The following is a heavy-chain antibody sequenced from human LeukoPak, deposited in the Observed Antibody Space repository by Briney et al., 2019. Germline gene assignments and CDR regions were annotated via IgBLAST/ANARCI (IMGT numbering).Heavy chain of an antibody. V-gene: IGHV4-4*02. CDR2: IYHSGSS. J-gene: IGHJ5*02. D-gene: IGHD3-10*01. CDR3: ARGLLWFGDFSNWFDP. CDR1: GASITSTTW. Sequence: PSETLSLTCAVSGASITSTTWWNWVRQPPGKGLEWIGEIYHSGSSKYNPSLKSRVTMSVDKSKNQFSLILSSVTAADTAVYYCARGLLWFGDFSNWFDPWGQGALVTVSS.